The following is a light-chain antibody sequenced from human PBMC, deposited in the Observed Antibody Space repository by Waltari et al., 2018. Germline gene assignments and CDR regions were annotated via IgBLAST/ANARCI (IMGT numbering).Light chain of an antibody. CDR3: QQYNYWPPAYT. J-gene: IGKJ2*01. V-gene: IGKV3-15*01. Sequence: EVVLTQSPVTLSVSPGERATLSCRASRNVGTSLAWYQQKPGQAPRLLIYDTSTRAAGFAARFSGSGSGTEFTLTISSLQSEDFGVYYCQQYNYWPPAYTFGQGTKLEIK. CDR2: DTS. CDR1: RNVGTS.